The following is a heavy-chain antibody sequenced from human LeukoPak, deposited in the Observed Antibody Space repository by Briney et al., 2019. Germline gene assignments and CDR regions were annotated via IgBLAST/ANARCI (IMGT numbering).Heavy chain of an antibody. CDR2: IYSGGST. CDR3: ARAGRYFDWFFDY. D-gene: IGHD3-9*01. Sequence: HSGGSLRLSCAASGFTVSSNYMSWVRQAPGKGLEWVSVIYSGGSTYYADSVKGRFTISRDNSKNTLYLQMNSLRAEDTAVYYCARAGRYFDWFFDYWGQEPWSPSPQ. V-gene: IGHV3-66*01. J-gene: IGHJ4*01. CDR1: GFTVSSNY.